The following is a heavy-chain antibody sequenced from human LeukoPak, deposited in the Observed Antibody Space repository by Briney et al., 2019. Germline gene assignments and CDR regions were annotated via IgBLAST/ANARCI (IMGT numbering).Heavy chain of an antibody. V-gene: IGHV1-69*05. CDR3: ANTANPDAWFDP. D-gene: IGHD1-14*01. J-gene: IGHJ5*02. Sequence: ASVKVSCKASGGTFSRYDISWVREDPGQGLEWMGGIVPVFRTTTYAQKFQGRVTISTDESTSTAYMELRSLRSDDTAVYYCANTANPDAWFDPWGQGTLVTVSS. CDR1: GGTFSRYD. CDR2: IVPVFRTT.